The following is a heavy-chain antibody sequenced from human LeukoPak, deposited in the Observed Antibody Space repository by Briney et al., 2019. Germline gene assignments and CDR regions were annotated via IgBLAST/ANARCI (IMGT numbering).Heavy chain of an antibody. D-gene: IGHD6-19*01. J-gene: IGHJ4*02. CDR1: AYSISSGYY. Sequence: SETLSLTCTVSAYSISSGYYWGWIRQPPGKGLERIGSIYHSGSTYYNPSLKSRVTISVDTSKNQFSLKLSSVTAADTAVYYCARGGIAVAGTLVDYWGQGTLVTVSS. CDR3: ARGGIAVAGTLVDY. CDR2: IYHSGST. V-gene: IGHV4-38-2*02.